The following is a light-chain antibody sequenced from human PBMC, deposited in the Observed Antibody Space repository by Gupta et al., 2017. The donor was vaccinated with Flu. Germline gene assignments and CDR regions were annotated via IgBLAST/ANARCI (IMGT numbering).Light chain of an antibody. J-gene: IGKJ1*01. CDR1: QSVSSSY. V-gene: IGKV3-20*01. CDR2: GAS. Sequence: GTLSLSPGERATLSCRASQSVSSSYLAWYQQKPGQAPRLLIYGASSRATGIPDRFSGSGSGTDCTLTISRLEPEDFAVYYWQQYGSSPQTFGQGTKVEIK. CDR3: QQYGSSPQT.